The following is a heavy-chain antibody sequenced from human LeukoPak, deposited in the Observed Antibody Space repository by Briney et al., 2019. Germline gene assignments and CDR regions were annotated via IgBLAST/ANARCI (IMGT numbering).Heavy chain of an antibody. D-gene: IGHD3-16*01. CDR3: ARGVLDSLGVSSGFDI. Sequence: GASVKVSCKASEYTFTNYAMNWVRQAPGQGLEWMGWINTNTGNPTYAQDFTGRFVFSLGTSVSTAYLQISSLKAEDTAVYYCARGVLDSLGVSSGFDIWGQGTMVTVSS. CDR1: EYTFTNYA. J-gene: IGHJ3*02. CDR2: INTNTGNP. V-gene: IGHV7-4-1*02.